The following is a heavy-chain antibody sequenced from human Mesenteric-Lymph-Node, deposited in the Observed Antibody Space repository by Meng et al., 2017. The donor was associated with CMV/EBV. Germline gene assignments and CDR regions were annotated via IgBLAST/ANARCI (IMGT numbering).Heavy chain of an antibody. CDR2: INPNSGGT. CDR3: ARAGGGAVAGTY. V-gene: IGHV1-2*02. D-gene: IGHD6-19*01. J-gene: IGHJ4*02. CDR1: GYRFIDPF. Sequence: ASVKVSCKTSGYRFIDPFLHWVRQAPGQGLEWMGWINPNSGGTNYAQKFQGRVTMTRDTSISTAYMELSRLRSDDTAVYYCARAGGGAVAGTYWGQGTLVTVSS.